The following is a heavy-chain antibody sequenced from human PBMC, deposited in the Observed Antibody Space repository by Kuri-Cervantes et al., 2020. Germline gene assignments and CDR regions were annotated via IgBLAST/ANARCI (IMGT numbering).Heavy chain of an antibody. CDR1: GFTFSKCA. J-gene: IGHJ4*02. CDR2: IGAPGDK. V-gene: IGHV3-23*01. Sequence: GGSLRLSCAASGFTFSKCAMTWARQALGKGLEWVSTIGAPGDKYYADSMKGRFTVSRDNAKNTLHLQMDSLRVDDTAVYYCARSLYSGGNLNDWGQGILVTVSS. D-gene: IGHD5-12*01. CDR3: ARSLYSGGNLND.